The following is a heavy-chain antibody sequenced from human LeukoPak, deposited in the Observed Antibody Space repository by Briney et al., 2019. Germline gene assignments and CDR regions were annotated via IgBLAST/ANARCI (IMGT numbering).Heavy chain of an antibody. D-gene: IGHD3-9*01. Sequence: PGGSLRLSCAASGFTFSDYGMYWVRQAPGKGLEWVGVISYDGSEKYYADSVKGRFTISRDNSKNTLYLQMNSLNSEDTAVYYCAKGVGGYFDWLSIDYWGQGTLVTVSS. J-gene: IGHJ4*02. CDR3: AKGVGGYFDWLSIDY. CDR1: GFTFSDYG. CDR2: ISYDGSEK. V-gene: IGHV3-30*18.